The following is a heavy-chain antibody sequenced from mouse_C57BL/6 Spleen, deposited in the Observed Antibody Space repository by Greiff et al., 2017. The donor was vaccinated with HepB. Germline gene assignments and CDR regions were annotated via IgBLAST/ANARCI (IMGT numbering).Heavy chain of an antibody. CDR1: GFTFSSYT. D-gene: IGHD4-1*01. CDR3: ASLTGRGYFDY. V-gene: IGHV5-9*01. J-gene: IGHJ2*01. CDR2: ISGGGGNT. Sequence: EVQLVESGGGLVKPGGSLKLSCAASGFTFSSYTMSWVRQTPEKRLEWVATISGGGGNTYYPDSVKGRFPISRDNAKNTLYLQMSSLRSEDTALYYCASLTGRGYFDYWGQGTTLTVSS.